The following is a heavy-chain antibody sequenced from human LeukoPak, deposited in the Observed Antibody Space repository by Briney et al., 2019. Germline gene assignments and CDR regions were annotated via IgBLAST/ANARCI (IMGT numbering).Heavy chain of an antibody. CDR2: IYYSGST. CDR3: ARGRHYGSGSSNS. J-gene: IGHJ4*02. Sequence: SETLSLTCTVSGGSISTYYWSWIRQPPGKGLEWIGYIYYSGSTNYNPSLKSRVTISVDTSKNQFSLHLSSVTAADTAVYYCARGRHYGSGSSNSWGQGILVTVSS. V-gene: IGHV4-59*01. CDR1: GGSISTYY. D-gene: IGHD3-10*01.